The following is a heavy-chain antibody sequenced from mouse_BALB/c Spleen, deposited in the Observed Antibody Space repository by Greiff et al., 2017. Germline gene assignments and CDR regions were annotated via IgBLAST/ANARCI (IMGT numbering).Heavy chain of an antibody. CDR1: GYSITSDYA. D-gene: IGHD1-1*02. J-gene: IGHJ3*01. CDR2: ISYSGST. Sequence: VQLKESGPGLVKPSQSLSLTCTVTGYSITSDYAWNWIRQFPGNKLEWMGYISYSGSTSYNPSLKSRISITRDTSKNQFFLQLNSVTTEDTATYYCARHIWGGSFAYWGQGTLVTVSA. CDR3: ARHIWGGSFAY. V-gene: IGHV3-2*02.